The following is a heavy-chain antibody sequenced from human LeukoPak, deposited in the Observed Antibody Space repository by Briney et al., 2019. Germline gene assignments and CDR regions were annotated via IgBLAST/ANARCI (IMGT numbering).Heavy chain of an antibody. CDR1: GFTFSDYY. V-gene: IGHV3-11*01. CDR3: AKAYRDDILTGYYDY. Sequence: GGSLRLSCAVSGFTFSDYYMSWIRQAPGKGLEWVSYISSSGSTIYYADSVKGRFTISRDNAKNSLYLQMNSLRAEDMALYYCAKAYRDDILTGYYDYWGQGTLVTVSS. CDR2: ISSSGSTI. D-gene: IGHD3-9*01. J-gene: IGHJ4*02.